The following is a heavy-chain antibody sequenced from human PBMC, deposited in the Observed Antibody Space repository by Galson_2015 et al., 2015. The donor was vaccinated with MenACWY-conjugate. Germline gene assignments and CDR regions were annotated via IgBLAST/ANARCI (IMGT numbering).Heavy chain of an antibody. CDR1: GFTFSTYV. Sequence: SLRLSCAASGFTFSTYVMSWVRQAPGKGLEWVSNISGSAATTYYADSVKGRLTISRDNFKNTLYLQINSLRAEDTAIYYCAKGGDSGYSDVYNYWGQGTLVGVSS. D-gene: IGHD5-18*01. J-gene: IGHJ4*02. CDR2: ISGSAATT. V-gene: IGHV3-23*01. CDR3: AKGGDSGYSDVYNY.